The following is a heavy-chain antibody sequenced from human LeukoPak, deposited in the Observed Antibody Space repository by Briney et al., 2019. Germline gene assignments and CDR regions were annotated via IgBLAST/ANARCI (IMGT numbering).Heavy chain of an antibody. J-gene: IGHJ4*02. Sequence: PGESLKISCKGSGYSFTSYWIGWVRQMPGKGLEWMGIIYPGDSDTRYSPSFQGQVTISADKSISTAYLQWSSLKASDTAMYYCARWGNEPTYKLGIMDRGDFDYWGQGTLVTVSS. CDR3: ARWGNEPTYKLGIMDRGDFDY. V-gene: IGHV5-51*01. CDR1: GYSFTSYW. D-gene: IGHD7-27*01. CDR2: IYPGDSDT.